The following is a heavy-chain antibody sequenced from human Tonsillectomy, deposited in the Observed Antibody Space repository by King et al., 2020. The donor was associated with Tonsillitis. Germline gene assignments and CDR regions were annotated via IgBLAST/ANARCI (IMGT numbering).Heavy chain of an antibody. CDR3: ARGTPLLGYFNPRLDP. CDR2: IYYSGST. D-gene: IGHD3-22*01. CDR1: GGSISSYY. V-gene: IGHV4-59*01. Sequence: VQLQESGPGLVKPSETLSLTCTVSGGSISSYYWNWIRQPPGKGLEWIGYIYYSGSTIYNPSLKSRVTISVDTSKNQFSLKLSSVSAADTAVYYCARGTPLLGYFNPRLDPWGQGTLVTVSS. J-gene: IGHJ5*02.